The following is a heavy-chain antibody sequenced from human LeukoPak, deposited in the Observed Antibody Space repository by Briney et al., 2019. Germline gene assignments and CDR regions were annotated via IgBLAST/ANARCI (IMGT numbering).Heavy chain of an antibody. CDR2: IIPIFGTA. CDR3: ARVRYGDYAYVY. D-gene: IGHD4-17*01. V-gene: IGHV1-69*13. CDR1: GGPFSRYA. Sequence: PVKVSCKASGGPFSRYAISWVRQAPGHGLEWMGGIIPIFGTANYAQKFQGRVTITADESTSTAYMELCSLRPEDTAVYYCARVRYGDYAYVYWGQGTLVTVSS. J-gene: IGHJ4*02.